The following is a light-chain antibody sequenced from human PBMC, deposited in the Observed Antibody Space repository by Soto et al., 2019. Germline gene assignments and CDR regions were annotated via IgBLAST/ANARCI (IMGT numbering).Light chain of an antibody. V-gene: IGKV1-39*01. J-gene: IGKJ1*01. CDR1: QRISTF. CDR3: QLCFTSPWT. Sequence: DIRLTQSPSSLSASGGDRVTITCQASQRISTFLNWYRQKPGKAPEILIYGTSNLQTGTPSRFSGSGSGTDFTLTVSCLQPEDSATYYCQLCFTSPWTFGQGTKVEFK. CDR2: GTS.